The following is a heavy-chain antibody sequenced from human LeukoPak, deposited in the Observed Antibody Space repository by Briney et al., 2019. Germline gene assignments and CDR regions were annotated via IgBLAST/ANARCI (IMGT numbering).Heavy chain of an antibody. CDR2: IYYSGST. CDR3: ARTAGYSSGWYGDYYGMDV. V-gene: IGHV4-59*08. J-gene: IGHJ6*02. CDR1: GGSISSYY. Sequence: PPETLCLTCTVSGGSISSYYWSWIRQPPGKGLEWIGYIYYSGSTNYNPSLKSRVTISVDTSKNQFSLKLSSVTAADTAVYYCARTAGYSSGWYGDYYGMDVWGQGTTVTVSS. D-gene: IGHD6-19*01.